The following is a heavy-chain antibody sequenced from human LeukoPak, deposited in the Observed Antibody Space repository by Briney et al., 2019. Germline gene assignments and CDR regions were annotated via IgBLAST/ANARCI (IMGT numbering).Heavy chain of an antibody. CDR2: INPNSGGT. CDR3: ARARYDSSGYSYYFDY. V-gene: IGHV1-2*02. Sequence: ASVKVSCKASGYTFTGYYMHWVRQAPGQGLECMGWINPNSGGTNYAQKFQGRVTMTRDTSISTAYMELSRLRSDDTAVYYCARARYDSSGYSYYFDYWGQGTLVTVSS. J-gene: IGHJ4*02. CDR1: GYTFTGYY. D-gene: IGHD3-22*01.